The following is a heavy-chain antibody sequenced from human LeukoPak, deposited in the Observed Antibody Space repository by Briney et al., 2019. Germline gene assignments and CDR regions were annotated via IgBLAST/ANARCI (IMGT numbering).Heavy chain of an antibody. CDR3: ANDSYHCGRPLHTFDV. CDR1: GFTFAIHA. Sequence: PGGSLRLSCAASGFTFAIHAMTWVRQAPGKGLEWVSGISGDVASTHCAESVKDQFTISRDNSQNTLFLQMNSLRVEDTSIYYWANDSYHCGRPLHTFDVWGQGTMVTVSS. D-gene: IGHD1-26*01. V-gene: IGHV3-23*01. CDR2: ISGDVAST. J-gene: IGHJ3*01.